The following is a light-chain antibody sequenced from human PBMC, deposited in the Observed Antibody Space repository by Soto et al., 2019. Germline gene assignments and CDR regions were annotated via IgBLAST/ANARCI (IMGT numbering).Light chain of an antibody. CDR1: ALPKQY. CDR2: KDS. CDR3: QSADSSGTLWV. Sequence: SYELTQPPSVSVSPGQTARITCSGDALPKQYAYWYQQKPGQAPVLGIYKDSERPSGIPERFSGSNSGTTVTLTISGVQAEDEADYYCQSADSSGTLWVFGGGTKLTVL. J-gene: IGLJ3*02. V-gene: IGLV3-25*03.